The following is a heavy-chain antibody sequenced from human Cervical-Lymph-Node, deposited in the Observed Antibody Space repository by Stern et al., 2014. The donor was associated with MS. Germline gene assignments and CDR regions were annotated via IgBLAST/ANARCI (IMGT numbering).Heavy chain of an antibody. CDR3: VGYRNWYFDL. J-gene: IGHJ2*01. CDR1: GGSISSSSYY. Sequence: VQLEESGPGLVKPSETLSLTCTVSGGSISSSSYYWGWIRQPPGKGLEWIGIIYYSGSPSNNPSLKIRVTISVDTSKNQFSLKLSSVPAADTAVYYCVGYRNWYFDLWGRGTLVTVSS. V-gene: IGHV4-39*01. CDR2: IYYSGSP. D-gene: IGHD3-16*02.